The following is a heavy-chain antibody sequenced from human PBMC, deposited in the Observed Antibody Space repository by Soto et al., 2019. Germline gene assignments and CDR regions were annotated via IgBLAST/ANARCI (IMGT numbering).Heavy chain of an antibody. CDR2: IIGHNGRT. J-gene: IGHJ4*02. V-gene: IGHV3-23*01. D-gene: IGHD6-19*01. CDR1: GFIFDTFD. CDR3: TKGSWLDDF. Sequence: EVQLLGSGGGLVQPGGSLRLSCAASGFIFDTFDMSWVRQAPGKGLEWVSAIIGHNGRTYYADSVTGRLTISKDNSNKTWYLQMNNLRVEDTAIYYCTKGSWLDDFCGQGVLVTVSS.